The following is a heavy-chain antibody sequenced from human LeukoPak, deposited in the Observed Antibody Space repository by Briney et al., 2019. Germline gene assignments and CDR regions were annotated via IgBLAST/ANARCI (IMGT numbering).Heavy chain of an antibody. CDR3: VRELNRAFVY. V-gene: IGHV3-72*01. CDR2: IRNKANSYTT. D-gene: IGHD2/OR15-2a*01. CDR1: GFTFSDHY. Sequence: GGSLRLSCAASGFTFSDHYMDWVRQAPGKGLEWVGRIRNKANSYTTEYAASVKGRFTISRDDTKNSLYLQMNSLKTEDTAAYYCVRELNRAFVYWGQGTLVTVSS. J-gene: IGHJ4*02.